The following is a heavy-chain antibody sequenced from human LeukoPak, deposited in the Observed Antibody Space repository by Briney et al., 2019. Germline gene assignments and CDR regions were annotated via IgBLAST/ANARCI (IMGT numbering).Heavy chain of an antibody. D-gene: IGHD6-19*01. CDR1: GGSISSYY. J-gene: IGHJ4*02. Sequence: PSETLSLTCTVSGGSISSYYWSWIRQPAGKGLEWIGYIYYSGSTNYNPSLKSRVTISVDTSKNQFSLKLSSVTAADTAVYYCARDTYSSGWYDYWGQGTLVTVSS. CDR2: IYYSGST. CDR3: ARDTYSSGWYDY. V-gene: IGHV4-59*01.